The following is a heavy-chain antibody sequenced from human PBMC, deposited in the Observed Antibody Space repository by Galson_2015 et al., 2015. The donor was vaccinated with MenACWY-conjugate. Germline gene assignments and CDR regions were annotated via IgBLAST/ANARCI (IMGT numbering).Heavy chain of an antibody. V-gene: IGHV6-1*01. J-gene: IGHJ2*01. CDR2: TYYRSRWHN. CDR1: GDSVSSHSAA. D-gene: IGHD6-13*01. CDR3: ARGVTRTSGTINWYFEF. Sequence: CAISGDSVSSHSAAWTWIRQSPSRGLEWLGRTYYRSRWHNDYAVSVKSRITINPDTSRNQLSLQLSSVTPEDTAVYYCARGVTRTSGTINWYFEFWGRGTLVPASS.